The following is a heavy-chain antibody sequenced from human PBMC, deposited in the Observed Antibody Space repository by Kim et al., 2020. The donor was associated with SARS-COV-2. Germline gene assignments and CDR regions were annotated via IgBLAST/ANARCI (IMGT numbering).Heavy chain of an antibody. CDR2: ISSSSSYI. CDR1: GFTFSSYS. V-gene: IGHV3-21*01. D-gene: IGHD3-10*01. CDR3: ARGSDRPKGEVY. J-gene: IGHJ4*02. Sequence: GGSLRLSCAAPGFTFSSYSMNWVRQAPGKGLEWVSSISSSSSYIYYADSVKGRFTISRDNAKNSLYLQMNSLRAEDTAVYYCARGSDRPKGEVYWGQGTLVTVSS.